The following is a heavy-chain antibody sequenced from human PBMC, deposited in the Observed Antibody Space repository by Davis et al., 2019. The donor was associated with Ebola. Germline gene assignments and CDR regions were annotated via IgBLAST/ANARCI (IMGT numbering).Heavy chain of an antibody. Sequence: SVKVSCKASGFTFINSAVQWVRQTRGQRLEWIGWIVAGSGNTNYAQKFQKRLTITRDVSAGTAYMEMSSLTIEDTAVFFWAAGLGGYDGVLYYLGQGTLVTVSS. V-gene: IGHV1-58*01. J-gene: IGHJ4*02. CDR3: AAGLGGYDGVLYY. CDR2: IVAGSGNT. CDR1: GFTFINSA. D-gene: IGHD5-12*01.